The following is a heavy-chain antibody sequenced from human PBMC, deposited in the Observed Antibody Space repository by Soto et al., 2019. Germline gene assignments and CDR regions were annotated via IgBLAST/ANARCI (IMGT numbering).Heavy chain of an antibody. CDR2: ISRDGYDI. J-gene: IGHJ3*02. Sequence: GGSLRLSCAASGFTFSTYAMSWVRQTPGKGLEWVSAISRDGYDIYYADSVKGRFTISRDNSKHMLYLQMNSLRTEDTAVYYCAHPRGYGLSDASDIWGPAAMVTVSS. V-gene: IGHV3-23*01. CDR3: AHPRGYGLSDASDI. CDR1: GFTFSTYA. D-gene: IGHD4-17*01.